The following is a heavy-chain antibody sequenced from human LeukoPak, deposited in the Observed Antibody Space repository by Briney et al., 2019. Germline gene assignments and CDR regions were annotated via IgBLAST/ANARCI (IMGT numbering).Heavy chain of an antibody. D-gene: IGHD5-12*01. CDR1: GFSFGDYG. CDR3: AKDALIVATTGFEHFDY. V-gene: IGHV3-30*02. Sequence: QPRGSLRLSCVASGFSFGDYGMHWVRQAPGKGLEWVAFIRCDGSNKYYADSVKGRFTISRDNYKNTLYLQMNSLRAEDTAVYYCAKDALIVATTGFEHFDYWGQGTLVTVSS. CDR2: IRCDGSNK. J-gene: IGHJ4*02.